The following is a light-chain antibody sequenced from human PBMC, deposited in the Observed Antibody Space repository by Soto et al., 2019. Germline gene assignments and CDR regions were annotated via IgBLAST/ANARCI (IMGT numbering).Light chain of an antibody. CDR1: QSVSTW. CDR3: QQYNSYSKT. J-gene: IGKJ1*01. Sequence: DIQMTQSPSTLSASEGDSVTITCRASQSVSTWLAWYQQKPGKAPKLLVFDASRLESGVPSRFSGSGSGTEFTLTISSLQAGDFATYYCQQYNSYSKTFGQGTKV. CDR2: DAS. V-gene: IGKV1-5*01.